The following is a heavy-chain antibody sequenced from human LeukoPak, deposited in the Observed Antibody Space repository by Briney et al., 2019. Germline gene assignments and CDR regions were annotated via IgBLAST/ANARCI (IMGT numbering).Heavy chain of an antibody. J-gene: IGHJ3*01. V-gene: IGHV3-9*01. D-gene: IGHD6-6*01. CDR3: VKVIAAP. CDR2: ISWNSGSI. Sequence: GGSLRLSCAASGFTFDDYAMHWVRQAPGKGLEWVSGISWNSGSIGYADSVKGRFTISRDNAKNSLYLQMNSLRAEDTAVYYCVKVIAAPWGQGTMVTVSS. CDR1: GFTFDDYA.